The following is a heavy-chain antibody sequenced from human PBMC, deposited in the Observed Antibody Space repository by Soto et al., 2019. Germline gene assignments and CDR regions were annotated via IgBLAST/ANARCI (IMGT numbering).Heavy chain of an antibody. CDR3: ARSGSSWNLREFDS. J-gene: IGHJ4*02. D-gene: IGHD6-13*01. V-gene: IGHV1-18*04. CDR1: GGMFYSSA. CDR2: ISAYNGNI. Sequence: QVQLVQSGAEVKKPGSSVRVSCKASGGMFYSSAINWVRQAPGQGLEWMGWISAYNGNINYAQKFRGRVTMTTDTSTSSAYLEVRSLRSDDTAVYYCARSGSSWNLREFDSWGQGTLVTVSS.